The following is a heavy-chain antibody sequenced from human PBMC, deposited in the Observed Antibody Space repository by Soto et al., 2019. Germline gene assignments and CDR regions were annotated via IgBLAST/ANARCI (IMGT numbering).Heavy chain of an antibody. CDR1: GLTFSNYW. V-gene: IGHV3-7*03. D-gene: IGHD6-19*01. CDR2: INQDGTLK. CDR3: ARWQSSGWYLDI. J-gene: IGHJ4*02. Sequence: EVQLVESGGGLVQPGGSPRLSCAASGLTFSNYWMSWVRQAPGKGLEWVASINQDGTLKYYVDSVKGRFTISRDNAQNSFFLQMISLRAEDTAVYYCARWQSSGWYLDIWGQGTLLSVSS.